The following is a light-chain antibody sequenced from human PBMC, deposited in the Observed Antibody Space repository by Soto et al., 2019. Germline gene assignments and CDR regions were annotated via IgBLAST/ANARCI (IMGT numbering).Light chain of an antibody. Sequence: DIPMTQSPSTLSASVGDRVTITCRASQSISSWLAWYQQKPGKAPKLLIYDASSWESGVPSRFSGSGSGTEFTLTISSLQPDDFATYYCQQYNSYLYTFGQGTKLEIK. CDR2: DAS. V-gene: IGKV1-5*01. J-gene: IGKJ2*01. CDR3: QQYNSYLYT. CDR1: QSISSW.